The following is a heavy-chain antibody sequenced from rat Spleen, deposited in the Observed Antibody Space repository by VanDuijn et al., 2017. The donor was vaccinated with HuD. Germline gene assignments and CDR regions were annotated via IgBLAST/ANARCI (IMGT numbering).Heavy chain of an antibody. V-gene: IGHV2-13*01. Sequence: QVQLKESGPGLVQPSQTLSLTCTVSGFSLISYAVNWVRQPPGKGLEWMGGIWGDGSTNYHSAFKSRLSISRDTSKSQVFLKMSSLQTEDTAIYFCTRCPGIPAGYYVMDAWGQGASVTVSS. CDR1: GFSLISYA. CDR3: TRCPGIPAGYYVMDA. D-gene: IGHD1-4*01. J-gene: IGHJ4*01. CDR2: IWGDGST.